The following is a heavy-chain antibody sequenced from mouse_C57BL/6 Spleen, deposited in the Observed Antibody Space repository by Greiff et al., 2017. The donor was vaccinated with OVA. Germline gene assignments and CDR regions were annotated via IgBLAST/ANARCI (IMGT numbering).Heavy chain of an antibody. CDR1: GYTFTSYW. CDR3: ARGDYYAMGY. V-gene: IGHV1-59*01. Sequence: VQLQQPGAELVRPGTSVKLSCKASGYTFTSYWMHWVKQRPGQGLEWIGVIDPSDSYTNYNQKFKGKATLTVDTSSSTAYMQLSSLTSEDAAVYYCARGDYYAMGYWGQGTSVTVSS. J-gene: IGHJ4*01. CDR2: IDPSDSYT.